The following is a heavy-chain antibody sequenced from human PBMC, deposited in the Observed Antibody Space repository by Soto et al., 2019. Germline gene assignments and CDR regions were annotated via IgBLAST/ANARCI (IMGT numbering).Heavy chain of an antibody. D-gene: IGHD6-19*01. Sequence: KPSETLSLTXAVSGGSISSSNWWSWVRQPPGKGLEWIGEIYHSGSTNYNPSLKSRVTISVDKSKNQFSLKLSSVTAADTAVYYCARVRSGWYRGFDYWGQGTLVTVSS. CDR1: GGSISSSNW. CDR2: IYHSGST. J-gene: IGHJ4*02. V-gene: IGHV4-4*02. CDR3: ARVRSGWYRGFDY.